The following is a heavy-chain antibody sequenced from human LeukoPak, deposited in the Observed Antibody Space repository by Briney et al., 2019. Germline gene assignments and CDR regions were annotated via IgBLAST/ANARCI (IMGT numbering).Heavy chain of an antibody. J-gene: IGHJ4*02. V-gene: IGHV1-18*01. D-gene: IGHD3-22*01. Sequence: SVXXSXKASXYTFTSYGISWVRQAPGQGLEWMGWISAYNGNTNYAQKLQGRVTMTTDTSTSTAYMELRSLRSDDTAVYYCARVLYYDSSGYYSYYFDYWGQGTLVTVSS. CDR2: ISAYNGNT. CDR3: ARVLYYDSSGYYSYYFDY. CDR1: XYTFTSYG.